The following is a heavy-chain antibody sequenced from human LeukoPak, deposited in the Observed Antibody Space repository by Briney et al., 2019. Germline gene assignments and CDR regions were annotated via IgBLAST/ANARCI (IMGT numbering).Heavy chain of an antibody. CDR2: LYASGST. J-gene: IGHJ4*02. V-gene: IGHV4-61*02. CDR1: GGSISSSSYY. Sequence: TLSLTCTVSGGSISSSSYYWSWIRQPAGKGLEWIGRLYASGSTNYNPSLKSRVTISVDTSKNQFSLKLSSVTAADTAVYYCAFDTAMATGWGQGTLVTVSS. CDR3: AFDTAMATG. D-gene: IGHD5-18*01.